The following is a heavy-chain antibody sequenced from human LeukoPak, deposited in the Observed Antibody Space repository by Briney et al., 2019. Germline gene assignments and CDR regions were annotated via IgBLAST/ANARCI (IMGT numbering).Heavy chain of an antibody. Sequence: ASVKVSCKASGYTFTSYDINWVRQATGQGLEWMGWMNPNSGNTGYAQKFQGRVTITRNTSISTAYTELSSLRSEDTAVYYCVVRTSVAAAASTKDFDYWGQGTLVTVSS. CDR3: VVRTSVAAAASTKDFDY. CDR2: MNPNSGNT. D-gene: IGHD6-13*01. J-gene: IGHJ4*02. V-gene: IGHV1-8*03. CDR1: GYTFTSYD.